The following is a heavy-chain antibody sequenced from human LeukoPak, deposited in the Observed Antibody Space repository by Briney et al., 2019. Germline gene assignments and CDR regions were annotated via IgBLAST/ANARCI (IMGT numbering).Heavy chain of an antibody. CDR3: ASSARLNCSSTSCYFRALLYFDY. J-gene: IGHJ4*02. CDR1: GFTFSSYR. D-gene: IGHD2-2*01. Sequence: PGGSLRLSCAASGFTFSSYRMDWVRQAPGKGLEWVSYISSSSSTIYYADSVKGRFNISRDNAKNSLYLQMNSLRAEDTAVYYCASSARLNCSSTSCYFRALLYFDYWGQGTLVTVSS. V-gene: IGHV3-48*01. CDR2: ISSSSSTI.